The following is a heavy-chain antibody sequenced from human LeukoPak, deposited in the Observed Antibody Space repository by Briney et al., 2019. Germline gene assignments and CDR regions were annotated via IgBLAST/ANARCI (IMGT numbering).Heavy chain of an antibody. J-gene: IGHJ4*02. D-gene: IGHD6-13*01. CDR3: ARGPGIAAAGIDY. CDR1: GYTFTGYY. CDR2: INPNSGGT. Sequence: ASVKVSCKASGYTFTGYYMHWVRQAPGQGLEWMGWINPNSGGTNYAQKFQDRVTMTRDTSISTAYMELSRLRSDDTAVYYCARGPGIAAAGIDYWGQGTLVTVSS. V-gene: IGHV1-2*02.